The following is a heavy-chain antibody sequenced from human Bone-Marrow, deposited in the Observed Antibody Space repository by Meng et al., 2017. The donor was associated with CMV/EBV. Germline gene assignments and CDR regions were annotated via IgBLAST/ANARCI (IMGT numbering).Heavy chain of an antibody. Sequence: GESLKISCAASGFTLSSHWMSWVRQAPGKGLEWVAMINPDGSGNYYVDSVKGRFTISRDNAKNSLYLQMNSLRAEDTAVYYCAARPSLGQISLKDAFDIWGQGTMVTVSS. CDR1: GFTLSSHW. CDR3: AARPSLGQISLKDAFDI. CDR2: INPDGSGN. D-gene: IGHD3-16*02. V-gene: IGHV3-7*01. J-gene: IGHJ3*02.